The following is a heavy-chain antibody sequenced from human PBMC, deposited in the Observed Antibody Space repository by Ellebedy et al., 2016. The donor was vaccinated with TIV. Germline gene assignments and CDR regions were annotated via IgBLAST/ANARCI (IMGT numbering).Heavy chain of an antibody. V-gene: IGHV1-46*01. CDR1: GYTFTSYY. J-gene: IGHJ4*02. CDR3: ARGFRYGSGRWPLDY. D-gene: IGHD4-23*01. CDR2: INPSGGST. Sequence: AASVKVSCKASGYTFTSYYMHWVRQAPGQGLEWMGIINPSGGSTNYAQKFQGRVTMTIDTFTGTGYMELRNLRSDDTALYYCARGFRYGSGRWPLDYWGQGTLVTVSS.